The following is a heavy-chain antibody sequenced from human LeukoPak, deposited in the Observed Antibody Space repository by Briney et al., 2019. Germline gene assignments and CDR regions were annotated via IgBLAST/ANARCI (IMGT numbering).Heavy chain of an antibody. V-gene: IGHV4-4*07. Sequence: SETLSLTCTVSGGSISSYYWSWIRQPAGKGLEWIGHIYTSGSTNYNPSLKSRVTMSVDTSKNQFSLKLSSVTAADTAVYYCARHGTYYDFWSGYSKLTGYFDYWGQGTLVTVSS. CDR3: ARHGTYYDFWSGYSKLTGYFDY. D-gene: IGHD3-3*01. J-gene: IGHJ4*02. CDR1: GGSISSYY. CDR2: IYTSGST.